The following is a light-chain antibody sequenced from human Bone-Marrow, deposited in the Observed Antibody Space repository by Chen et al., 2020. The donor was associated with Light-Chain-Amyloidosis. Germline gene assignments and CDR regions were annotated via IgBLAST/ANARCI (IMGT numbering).Light chain of an antibody. V-gene: IGKV3-20*01. J-gene: IGKJ4*01. CDR1: QTISSNY. CDR3: QQYGTSPLT. CDR2: GSS. Sequence: EIVFTQSPGTLSLSPGEGANLSCRASQTISSNYLTWYQQKFGQAPRLLIYGSSSRATGIPDRFTGSGSGTDFTLTLNRLEPEDFAMYYCQQYGTSPLTFGGGTKVEIK.